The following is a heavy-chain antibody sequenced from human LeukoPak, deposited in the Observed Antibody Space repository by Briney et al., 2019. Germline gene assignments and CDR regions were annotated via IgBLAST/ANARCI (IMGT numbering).Heavy chain of an antibody. Sequence: SVKVSCKASGGTFSSYAISWVRQAPGQGLEWMGGIIPIFGTANYAQKFQGRVTITADESTSTAYMELSSLRSEDTAVYYCARVPSYYYDSSGYSPFDIWGQGTMVTVSS. CDR2: IIPIFGTA. CDR3: ARVPSYYYDSSGYSPFDI. CDR1: GGTFSSYA. D-gene: IGHD3-22*01. V-gene: IGHV1-69*01. J-gene: IGHJ3*02.